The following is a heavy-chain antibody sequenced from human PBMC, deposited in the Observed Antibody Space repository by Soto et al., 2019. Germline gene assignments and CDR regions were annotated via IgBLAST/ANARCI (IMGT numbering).Heavy chain of an antibody. J-gene: IGHJ6*02. CDR1: GGTFSSYA. CDR2: IIPIFGTA. V-gene: IGHV1-69*06. D-gene: IGHD3-9*01. CDR3: ARTYDILTGYLSPSYYYGMDV. Sequence: SVKVSCKASGGTFSSYAISWVRQAPGQGLEWMGGIIPIFGTANYAQKFQGRVTITADKSTSTAYMGLSSLRSEDTAVYYCARTYDILTGYLSPSYYYGMDVWGQGTTVTVSS.